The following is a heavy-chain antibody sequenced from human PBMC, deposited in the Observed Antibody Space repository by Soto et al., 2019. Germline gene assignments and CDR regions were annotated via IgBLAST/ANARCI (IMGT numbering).Heavy chain of an antibody. V-gene: IGHV2-26*01. D-gene: IGHD4-17*01. J-gene: IGHJ6*02. Sequence: KSGPTLVNPTETLTLTCSVSGFSLTTGKMGVSWIRQPPGKALEWLAHIFSDNERSYSTSLQGRLTISKDTSGGQVVLSMTNVDPVDTATYYCARMNVDSYQFYYAMDVWGQGTTVTVSS. CDR1: GFSLTTGKMG. CDR2: IFSDNER. CDR3: ARMNVDSYQFYYAMDV.